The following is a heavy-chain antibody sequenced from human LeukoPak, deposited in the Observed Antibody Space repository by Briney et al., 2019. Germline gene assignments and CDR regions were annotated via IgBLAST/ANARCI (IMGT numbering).Heavy chain of an antibody. CDR1: GGSFSGYY. CDR2: INHSGST. V-gene: IGHV4-34*01. D-gene: IGHD2-2*01. CDR3: ARAKYCSSTSCPIIFDY. J-gene: IGHJ4*02. Sequence: SETLSLTCAVYGGSFSGYYWSWIRQPPGKGLEWIGEINHSGSTNYNPSLKSRVTISVDTSKNQFSLKLSSVTAADTAVYYCARAKYCSSTSCPIIFDYWGQGTLVTVSS.